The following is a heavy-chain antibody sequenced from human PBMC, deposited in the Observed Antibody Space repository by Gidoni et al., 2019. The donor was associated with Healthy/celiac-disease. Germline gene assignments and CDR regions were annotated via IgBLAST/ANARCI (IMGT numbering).Heavy chain of an antibody. CDR2: ISYTGST. J-gene: IGHJ5*02. Sequence: QVQLQESGPGLVKPSETLSLTCTVSGGSISSFYWTWVRQPPGKGLEWIGYISYTGSTSYSPSLKTRVTISVDTSKNQFSLKLSSVTAADTAVYYCARHRWGDPWGQGTLVTVSS. CDR1: GGSISSFY. V-gene: IGHV4-59*08. D-gene: IGHD1-26*01. CDR3: ARHRWGDP.